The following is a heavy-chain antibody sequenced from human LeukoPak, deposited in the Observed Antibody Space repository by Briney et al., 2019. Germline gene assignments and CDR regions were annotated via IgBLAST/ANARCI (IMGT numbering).Heavy chain of an antibody. CDR2: IYYSANT. Sequence: SETLSLTCTVSGGSISSYYWSWIRQPPGKGLEWIGYIYYSANTNHNPSLKSRVTISVDTSKNQFSLKLSSVTAADTAVYYCARLWSEGNWENWFDPWGQGTLVTVSS. CDR3: ARLWSEGNWENWFDP. J-gene: IGHJ5*02. CDR1: GGSISSYY. D-gene: IGHD3-3*01. V-gene: IGHV4-59*01.